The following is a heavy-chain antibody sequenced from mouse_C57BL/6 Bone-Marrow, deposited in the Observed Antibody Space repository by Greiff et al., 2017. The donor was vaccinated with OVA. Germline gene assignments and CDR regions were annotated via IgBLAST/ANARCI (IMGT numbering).Heavy chain of an antibody. CDR3: ARGTFLLRSGDWYFDV. J-gene: IGHJ1*03. CDR2: INPNYGTT. CDR1: GYSFTDYN. Sequence: SGPELVKPGASVKISCKASGYSFTDYNMNWVKQSNGKSLEWIGVINPNYGTTSYNQKFKGKATLTVDQSSSTAYMQLNSLTSEDSAVYYCARGTFLLRSGDWYFDVWGTGTTVTVSS. V-gene: IGHV1-39*01. D-gene: IGHD1-1*01.